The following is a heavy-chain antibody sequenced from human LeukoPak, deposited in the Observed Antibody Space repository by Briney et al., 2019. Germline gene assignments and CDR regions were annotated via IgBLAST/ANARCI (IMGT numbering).Heavy chain of an antibody. CDR3: ASSTTQRWGYYYGMDV. V-gene: IGHV4-34*01. Sequence: PSETLSLTCAVYGGSFSGYYWSWIRQPPGKGLEWIGEINHSGSTNYNPSLKSRVTISVDTSKNQFSLKLSSVTAADTAVYYCASSTTQRWGYYYGMDVWGQGTTVTVSS. CDR1: GGSFSGYY. CDR2: INHSGST. J-gene: IGHJ6*02. D-gene: IGHD2-2*01.